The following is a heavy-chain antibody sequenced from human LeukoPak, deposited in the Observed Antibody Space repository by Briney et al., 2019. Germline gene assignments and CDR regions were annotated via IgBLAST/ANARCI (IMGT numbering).Heavy chain of an antibody. CDR3: AREPGMFDVFDI. Sequence: GGSLRLSCAASGFTVSSNYMSWVRQAPGKGLEWVSVIYSGGSTYYADSVKGRFTISRDNSKNTLYLQMNSLRAEDTAVYYCAREPGMFDVFDIWGQGTMVTVSS. V-gene: IGHV3-53*01. D-gene: IGHD3-10*02. CDR1: GFTVSSNY. J-gene: IGHJ3*02. CDR2: IYSGGST.